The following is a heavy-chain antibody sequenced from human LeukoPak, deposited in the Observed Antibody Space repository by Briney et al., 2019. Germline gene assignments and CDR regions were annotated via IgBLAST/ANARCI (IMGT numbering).Heavy chain of an antibody. Sequence: SETLSLTCTVSGASIFSYYWNWIRQSPGKGLEWIGFIYSNGITSYNHSLRSRGSSSIATSRNQFSLRLTSVTAADTAIYYCARRAYYDSSGYTPTAGYFDLWGRGTLVTVSS. CDR3: ARRAYYDSSGYTPTAGYFDL. CDR1: GASIFSYY. J-gene: IGHJ2*01. D-gene: IGHD3-22*01. V-gene: IGHV4-4*08. CDR2: IYSNGIT.